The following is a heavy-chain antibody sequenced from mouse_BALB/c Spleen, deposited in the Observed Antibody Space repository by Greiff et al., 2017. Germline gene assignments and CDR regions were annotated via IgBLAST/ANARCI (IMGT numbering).Heavy chain of an antibody. D-gene: IGHD2-4*01. J-gene: IGHJ2*01. CDR2: ISYSGST. CDR3: ARNYDYDRRYYFDY. Sequence: EVMLVESGPGLVKPSQSLSLTCTVTGYSITSDYAWNWIRQFPGNKLEWMGYISYSGSTSYNPSLKSRISITRDTSKNQFFLQLNSVTTEDTATYYCARNYDYDRRYYFDYWGQGTTLTVSS. V-gene: IGHV3-2*02. CDR1: GYSITSDYA.